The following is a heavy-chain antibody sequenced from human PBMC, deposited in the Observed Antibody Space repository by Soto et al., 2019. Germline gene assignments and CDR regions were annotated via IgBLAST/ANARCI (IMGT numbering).Heavy chain of an antibody. CDR1: GDTFNFYS. V-gene: IGHV1-69*04. D-gene: IGHD3-10*01. Sequence: QVQLVQSGAAVKRPGSSVKVSCTASGDTFNFYSINWVRQAPGLGLEWMGRVNPIVSMSNYAQRFQGRVTMTADKSTSTAYMELSGLRSEDTAIYYCATSYGSGYRAFDYWGQGALVTVSS. CDR2: VNPIVSMS. CDR3: ATSYGSGYRAFDY. J-gene: IGHJ4*02.